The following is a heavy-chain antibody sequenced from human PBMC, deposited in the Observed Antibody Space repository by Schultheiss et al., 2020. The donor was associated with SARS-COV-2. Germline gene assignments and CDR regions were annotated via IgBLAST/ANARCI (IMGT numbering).Heavy chain of an antibody. Sequence: SETLSLTCAVSGGSISSGGYSWSWIRQPPGKGLEWIGRIYTSGSTNYNPSLKSRVTISVDTSKNQFSLKLSSVTAADTAVYYCARDLGPNWFDPWGQGTLVTVSS. CDR1: GGSISSGGYS. V-gene: IGHV4-61*02. CDR2: IYTSGST. J-gene: IGHJ5*02. CDR3: ARDLGPNWFDP. D-gene: IGHD7-27*01.